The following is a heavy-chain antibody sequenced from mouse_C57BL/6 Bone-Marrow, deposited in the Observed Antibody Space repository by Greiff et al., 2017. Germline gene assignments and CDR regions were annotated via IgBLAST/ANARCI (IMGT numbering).Heavy chain of an antibody. D-gene: IGHD1-1*01. CDR1: GYTFPDYY. CDR3: ARGGDGSSLYWYFDV. J-gene: IGHJ1*03. CDR2: INPYNGGP. V-gene: IGHV1-19*01. Sequence: ELKLVESGPVLVKPGASVKMSCKASGYTFPDYYMNWVKQSHGTSLEWIGVINPYNGGPSYNQKFKGKDTLTVDKSSSTDYMELNSLTSEDSSVYYCARGGDGSSLYWYFDVWGTGTTVTVSS.